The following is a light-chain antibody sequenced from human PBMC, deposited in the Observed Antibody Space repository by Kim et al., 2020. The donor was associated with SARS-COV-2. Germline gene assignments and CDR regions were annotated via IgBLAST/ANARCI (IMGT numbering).Light chain of an antibody. Sequence: EIVMTQSPATLSVSPGERATLSCRASQSVRSNLAWYQQRPSKAPRLLIYGASTRATGIPARFSGSGSGTEFTLTISSLQSEDFAVYYCQQYTNWPPEYTFGQGTKLEI. CDR1: QSVRSN. V-gene: IGKV3-15*01. CDR2: GAS. CDR3: QQYTNWPPEYT. J-gene: IGKJ2*01.